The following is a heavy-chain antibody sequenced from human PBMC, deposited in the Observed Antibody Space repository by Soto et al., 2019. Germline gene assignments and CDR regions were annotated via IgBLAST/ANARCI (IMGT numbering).Heavy chain of an antibody. CDR3: AKGKSHTLFGVDTLFDY. CDR1: GFTFNSYA. D-gene: IGHD3-3*01. J-gene: IGHJ4*02. Sequence: EVQLLESGGGLVQPGGSLSLSCAASGFTFNSYAMSWVRQAPGKGLEWVSLISGNGGTTNYADSVKGRFTISRDNSKNKLYLQMDSLRAEDTAVYYCAKGKSHTLFGVDTLFDYWGQGTLVTVSS. CDR2: ISGNGGTT. V-gene: IGHV3-23*01.